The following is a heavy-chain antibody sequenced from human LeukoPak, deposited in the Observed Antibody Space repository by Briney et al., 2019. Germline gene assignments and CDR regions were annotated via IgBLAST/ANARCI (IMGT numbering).Heavy chain of an antibody. Sequence: QSGGSLRLSCAASGFTFNTYAMSWVHQAPGRGLEWVSAISGSGGSTYYPDSVKGRFTISRDNSKNTLYLQMNSLRVEDTAVYYCAKDRYEYYYGSGSYLSDPWGQGTLVTVSS. V-gene: IGHV3-23*01. D-gene: IGHD3-10*01. CDR2: ISGSGGST. CDR3: AKDRYEYYYGSGSYLSDP. CDR1: GFTFNTYA. J-gene: IGHJ5*02.